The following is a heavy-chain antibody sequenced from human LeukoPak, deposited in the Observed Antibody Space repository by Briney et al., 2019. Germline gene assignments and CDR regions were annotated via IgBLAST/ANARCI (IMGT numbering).Heavy chain of an antibody. J-gene: IGHJ4*02. CDR2: IKSKTDGGTT. Sequence: PGGSLRLSCAASGFTVSSNYMSWVRQAPGKGLKWVGRIKSKTDGGTTDYAAPVKGRFTISRDDSKNTLYLQMNSLKTEDTAVYYCTTLYCGGDCYSPSFDYWGQGTLVTVSS. D-gene: IGHD2-21*02. CDR1: GFTVSSNY. V-gene: IGHV3-15*01. CDR3: TTLYCGGDCYSPSFDY.